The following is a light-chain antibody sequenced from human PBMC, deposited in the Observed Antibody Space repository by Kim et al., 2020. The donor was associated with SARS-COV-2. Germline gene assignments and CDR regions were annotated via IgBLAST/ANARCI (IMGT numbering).Light chain of an antibody. CDR3: QEYGNSPPT. CDR1: QSVSSSS. J-gene: IGKJ1*01. V-gene: IGKV3-20*01. CDR2: GAS. Sequence: DIVLTQSPGTLSLSPGEGDTLSCGASQSVSSSSLAWYHQKPGQAPRLLIFGASSRATGIPDRFSGSGSGTDFTLTINRLEPEDFGVYFWQEYGNSPPTFGQGTKVEIK.